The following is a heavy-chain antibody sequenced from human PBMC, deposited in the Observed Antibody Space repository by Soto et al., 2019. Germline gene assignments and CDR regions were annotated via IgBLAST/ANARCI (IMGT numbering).Heavy chain of an antibody. J-gene: IGHJ5*02. V-gene: IGHV4-30-2*01. CDR2: IYHSGST. D-gene: IGHD3-10*01. CDR1: GGSISSGGYY. CDR3: ARVAGGVRGVIWWFDP. Sequence: PSETLSLTCTVSGGSISSGGYYWSWIRQHPGKGLEWIGYIYHSGSTYYNPSLKSRVTISVDRSKNQFSLKLSSVTAADTAVYYCARVAGGVRGVIWWFDPWGQGTLVTVSS.